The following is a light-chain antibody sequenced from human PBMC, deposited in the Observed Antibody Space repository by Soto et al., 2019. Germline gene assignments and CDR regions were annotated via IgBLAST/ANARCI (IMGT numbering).Light chain of an antibody. J-gene: IGKJ5*01. CDR1: QSISSW. Sequence: DIQMTQSPSTLSAYVGDRVTITCRASQSISSWLAWYQQKPGKAPKLLIYAASSLQSGVPARFSGSGSGTDFTLTISSLQPEDFATYYCQQNYNTPPITFGQGTRLEIK. CDR3: QQNYNTPPIT. V-gene: IGKV1-39*01. CDR2: AAS.